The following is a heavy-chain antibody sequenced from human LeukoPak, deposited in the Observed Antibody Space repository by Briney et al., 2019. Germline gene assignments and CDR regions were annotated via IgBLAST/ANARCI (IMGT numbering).Heavy chain of an antibody. Sequence: GGSLRLSCAASGFTFSSYWMHWVRQAPGKGLVWVSRINSDGSSTNYADAVKGRFTISRDNAENTLYLQMNSLRPEDTAVYFCTRLSGIAVAPCWGQGTLVTVSS. J-gene: IGHJ4*02. CDR2: INSDGSST. CDR1: GFTFSSYW. V-gene: IGHV3-74*01. D-gene: IGHD6-19*01. CDR3: TRLSGIAVAPC.